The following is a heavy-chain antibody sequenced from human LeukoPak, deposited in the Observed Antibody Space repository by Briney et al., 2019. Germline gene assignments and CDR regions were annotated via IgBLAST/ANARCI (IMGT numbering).Heavy chain of an antibody. CDR1: GGSISSSSYY. D-gene: IGHD3-16*01. J-gene: IGHJ4*02. CDR2: IYYSGST. CDR3: ARYYETY. Sequence: PSETLSLTCTVSGGSISSSSYYWGWIRQPPGQGLEWIGSIYYSGSTYYNPSLKSRVTISVDTSKNQFSLKLSSVTAADTAVYYCARYYETYWGQGTLVTVSS. V-gene: IGHV4-39*07.